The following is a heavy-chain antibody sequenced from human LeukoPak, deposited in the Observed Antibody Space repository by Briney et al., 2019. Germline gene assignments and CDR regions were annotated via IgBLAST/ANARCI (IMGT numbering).Heavy chain of an antibody. CDR1: GFTFSTYD. J-gene: IGHJ6*02. Sequence: GGSPRLSCAASGFTFSTYDMHWVRQVTGKGLELVSAIGTADDTYYLGSVKGRFTISRENAKNVLYLQMSSLRAEDTAVYYCAREIRETVITRHYYYGIDVWGQGTTVTVSS. D-gene: IGHD1-7*01. V-gene: IGHV3-13*01. CDR3: AREIRETVITRHYYYGIDV. CDR2: IGTADDT.